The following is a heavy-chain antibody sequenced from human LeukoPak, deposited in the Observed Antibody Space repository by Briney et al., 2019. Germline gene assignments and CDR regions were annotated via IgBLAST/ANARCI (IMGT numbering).Heavy chain of an antibody. J-gene: IGHJ4*02. CDR1: GGSISGFH. V-gene: IGHV4-59*12. CDR3: ARGYYYGSGSPQFDY. Sequence: SETLSLTCTVSGGSISGFHWSWIRQPPGKGLDWIGYVYYTGSTNYNPSLKSRVTISVDTSKNQFSLKLSSVTAADTAVYYCARGYYYGSGSPQFDYWGQGTLVTVSS. D-gene: IGHD3-10*01. CDR2: VYYTGST.